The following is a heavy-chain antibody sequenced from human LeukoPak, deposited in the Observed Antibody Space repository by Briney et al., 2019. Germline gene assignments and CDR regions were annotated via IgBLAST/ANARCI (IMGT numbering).Heavy chain of an antibody. Sequence: GGSLRLSCAASGFAFSSNWMHWVRQTPGKGLVWVSRINSGGSDTSYADSVEGRFTISRDNAKNTLYLQMSSLKGEDTAVYYCATSLGPLAEYWGRGTLVTVSS. CDR3: ATSLGPLAEY. D-gene: IGHD7-27*01. V-gene: IGHV3-74*01. CDR1: GFAFSSNW. CDR2: INSGGSDT. J-gene: IGHJ4*02.